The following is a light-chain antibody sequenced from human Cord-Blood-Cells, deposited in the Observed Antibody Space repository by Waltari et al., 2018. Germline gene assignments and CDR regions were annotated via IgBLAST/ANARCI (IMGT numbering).Light chain of an antibody. V-gene: IGKV1-39*01. CDR2: AAS. J-gene: IGKJ5*01. CDR1: QSISSY. Sequence: DIQMTQSPSSLSASVGDRVTITCRASQSISSYLNWYQQKPGKAPKLLIYAASSLQSGVPSRFSRSGSWTDFTLTISSLQPEDFATYYCQQSYSTPITFGQGTRLEIK. CDR3: QQSYSTPIT.